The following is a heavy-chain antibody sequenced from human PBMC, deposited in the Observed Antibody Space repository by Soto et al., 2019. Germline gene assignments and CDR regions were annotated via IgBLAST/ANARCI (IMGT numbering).Heavy chain of an antibody. J-gene: IGHJ5*02. Sequence: QVQLQESGPGLVKPSETLSLTCAVSGDSIGTYYWSWIRQPPGKGLEWIAYINYIGNTNYNPSLKSRVTISVDTSKNQFSLKLSSVTAADTAVYYCARHWDTWGQGTLVTVSS. V-gene: IGHV4-59*08. CDR3: ARHWDT. CDR1: GDSIGTYY. CDR2: INYIGNT.